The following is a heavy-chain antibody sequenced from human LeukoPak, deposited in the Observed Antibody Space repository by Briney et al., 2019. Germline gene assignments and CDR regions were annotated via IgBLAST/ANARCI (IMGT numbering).Heavy chain of an antibody. J-gene: IGHJ5*02. CDR3: AADQVTNDHYNWVDP. D-gene: IGHD4-11*01. V-gene: IGHV1-8*03. CDR2: MNPNSGYT. CDR1: VYTFTKYD. Sequence: ASVRVSCKASVYTFTKYDINWVRQATGQGLEWMGWMNPNSGYTGYAQKFQGRVNITRNASISTAYMELSSLRSDDTAVYYCAADQVTNDHYNWVDPWGQGSQVTVSS.